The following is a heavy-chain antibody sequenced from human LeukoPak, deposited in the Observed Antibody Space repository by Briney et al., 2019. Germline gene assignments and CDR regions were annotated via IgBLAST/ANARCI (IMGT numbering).Heavy chain of an antibody. CDR3: ARDVHYYDTSGYYYELDY. Sequence: SETLSLTCTVSGYSISSGYYWGWIRQPPGKGLEWIGSIYHSGSTYYNPSLKSRVTISVDTSKNQFSLKLSSVTAADTAVYYCARDVHYYDTSGYYYELDYWGQGTLVTVSS. D-gene: IGHD3-22*01. V-gene: IGHV4-38-2*02. CDR1: GYSISSGYY. J-gene: IGHJ4*02. CDR2: IYHSGST.